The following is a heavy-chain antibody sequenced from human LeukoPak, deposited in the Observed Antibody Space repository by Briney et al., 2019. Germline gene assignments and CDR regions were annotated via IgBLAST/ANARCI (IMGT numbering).Heavy chain of an antibody. V-gene: IGHV3-9*01. J-gene: IGHJ4*02. CDR1: GFIFDDYA. CDR2: ISWNSGSI. D-gene: IGHD5-24*01. Sequence: GRSLRLSCAASGFIFDDYAMHWVRQAPGKGLEWVSGISWNSGSIGYADSVKGRFTISGDNAKNSLYLQMNSLRAEDTALYYCAKDKVEMAAITVVFDYWGQGTLVTVSS. CDR3: AKDKVEMAAITVVFDY.